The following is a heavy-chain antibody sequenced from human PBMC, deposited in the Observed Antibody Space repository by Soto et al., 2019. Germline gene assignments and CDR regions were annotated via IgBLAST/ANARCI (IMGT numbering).Heavy chain of an antibody. CDR2: IWYDGSNK. CDR3: ARDLSGDYGALDT. V-gene: IGHV3-33*01. Sequence: PGGSLRLSCAASGFTVSNTGMHWVRQAPGKGLEWVAVIWYDGSNKVYADPVKGRFTISRDTSKNTLYLQMNSLRAEDTAVYYCARDLSGDYGALDTWGQGTMVTVSS. CDR1: GFTVSNTG. J-gene: IGHJ3*02. D-gene: IGHD4-17*01.